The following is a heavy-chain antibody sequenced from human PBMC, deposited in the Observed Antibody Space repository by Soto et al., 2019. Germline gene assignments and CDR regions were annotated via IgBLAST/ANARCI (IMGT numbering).Heavy chain of an antibody. CDR1: GFTFSSYA. D-gene: IGHD2-2*01. V-gene: IGHV3-23*01. CDR2: ISGSGGST. Sequence: EVQLLESGGGLVQPGGSLRLSCAASGFTFSSYAMSWVRQAPGKGLEWVSAISGSGGSTYYADSVKGRFTISRDNSKNKLYLQMNSLRAEDTPVYYCAKGDCSSTSCYGLYYYYYYMDVWGKGTTVTFSS. J-gene: IGHJ6*03. CDR3: AKGDCSSTSCYGLYYYYYYMDV.